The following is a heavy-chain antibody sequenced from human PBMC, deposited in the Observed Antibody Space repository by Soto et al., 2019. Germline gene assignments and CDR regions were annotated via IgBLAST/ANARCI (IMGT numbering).Heavy chain of an antibody. CDR2: ISYDGSNK. Sequence: PGGSLRLSCAASGFTFSSYGMHWVRQAPGKGLEWVAVISYDGSNKYYADSVKGRSTISRDNSKNTLYLQMNSLRAEDTAVYYCAKXHYDFWSGYPPLRGMDVWGQGTTVTVSS. V-gene: IGHV3-30*18. D-gene: IGHD3-3*01. J-gene: IGHJ6*02. CDR1: GFTFSSYG. CDR3: AKXHYDFWSGYPPLRGMDV.